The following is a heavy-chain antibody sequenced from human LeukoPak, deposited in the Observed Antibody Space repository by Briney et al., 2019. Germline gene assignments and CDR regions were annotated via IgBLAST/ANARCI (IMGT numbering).Heavy chain of an antibody. CDR3: ARDRPDIVVVPAAFRSVDDAFDI. CDR1: GGSISSYY. CDR2: IYTSGST. Sequence: SSETLSLTCTVSGGSISSYYWSWIRQPAGKGLEWIGRIYTSGSTNYNPSLKSRVTMSVDTSKNQFSLKLSSVTAADTAVYYCARDRPDIVVVPAAFRSVDDAFDIWGQGTMVTVCS. J-gene: IGHJ3*02. D-gene: IGHD2-2*01. V-gene: IGHV4-4*07.